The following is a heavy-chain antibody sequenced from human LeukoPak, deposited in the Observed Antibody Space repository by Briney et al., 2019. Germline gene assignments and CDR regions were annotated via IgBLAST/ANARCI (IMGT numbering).Heavy chain of an antibody. Sequence: SETLSLTCAVSGYSISSDYYWGWIRQPSGKGLEWIGSIYQRVSTYYNPSLKSRVTMSVDTSKNQFSLKLSSVTAADTAVYYCARNKSTVTTSRHDAFDIWGQGTMVTVSS. CDR2: IYQRVST. CDR1: GYSISSDYY. J-gene: IGHJ3*02. D-gene: IGHD4-17*01. CDR3: ARNKSTVTTSRHDAFDI. V-gene: IGHV4-38-2*01.